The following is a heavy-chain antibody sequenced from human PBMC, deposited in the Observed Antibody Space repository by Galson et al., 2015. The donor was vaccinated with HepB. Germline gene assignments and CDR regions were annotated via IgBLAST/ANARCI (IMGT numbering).Heavy chain of an antibody. CDR1: GYTFTSYG. Sequence: SVKVSCKASGYTFTSYGISWVRQAPGQGLEWMGWISAYNGNTNYAQKLQGRVTMTTDTSTSTAYMELRSLRSDDTAVYYCARYSSGYSSSWYSDYWGQGTLVTVSS. D-gene: IGHD6-13*01. V-gene: IGHV1-18*01. CDR2: ISAYNGNT. J-gene: IGHJ4*02. CDR3: ARYSSGYSSSWYSDY.